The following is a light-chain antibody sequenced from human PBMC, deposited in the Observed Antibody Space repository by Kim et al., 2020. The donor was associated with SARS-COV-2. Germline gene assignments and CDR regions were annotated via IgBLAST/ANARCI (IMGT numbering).Light chain of an antibody. V-gene: IGKV1-5*03. J-gene: IGKJ2*01. CDR2: QAS. CDR1: QSISTW. CDR3: QQYHSFSYT. Sequence: DIQMTQSPSTLSASIGDRVTITCRASQSISTWLAWYQQKPGKAPNVLIYQASSLHSGVPSRFSGSGSGTEFTLTISSLQPDDFATYYCQQYHSFSYTFGQGTKLEI.